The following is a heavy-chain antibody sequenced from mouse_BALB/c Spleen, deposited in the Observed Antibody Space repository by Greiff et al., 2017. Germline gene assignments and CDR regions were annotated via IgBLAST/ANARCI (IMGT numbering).Heavy chain of an antibody. Sequence: QVQLQQSGAELVRPGTSVKVSCKASGYAFTNYLIEWVKQRPGQGLEWIGVINPGSGGTNYNEKFKGKATLTADKSSSTAYMQLSSLTSDDSAVYFCARDGITTATGAMDYWGQGTSVTVSS. CDR2: INPGSGGT. D-gene: IGHD1-2*01. CDR3: ARDGITTATGAMDY. CDR1: GYAFTNYL. J-gene: IGHJ4*01. V-gene: IGHV1-54*03.